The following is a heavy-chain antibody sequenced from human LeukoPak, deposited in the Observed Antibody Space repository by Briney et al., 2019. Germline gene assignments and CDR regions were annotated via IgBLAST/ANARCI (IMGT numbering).Heavy chain of an antibody. CDR3: AKVRQEPGY. CDR1: GFSFSSYA. Sequence: PGGSLRLPCAASGFSFSSYAMSWVRQAPGKGLEWVSTISSRSGSTSYADSVKGRFSISRDNSKNTLYLQMNSLRAEDTAVYYCAKVRQEPGYWGQGTLVTVSS. V-gene: IGHV3-23*01. CDR2: ISSRSGST. J-gene: IGHJ4*02. D-gene: IGHD1-26*01.